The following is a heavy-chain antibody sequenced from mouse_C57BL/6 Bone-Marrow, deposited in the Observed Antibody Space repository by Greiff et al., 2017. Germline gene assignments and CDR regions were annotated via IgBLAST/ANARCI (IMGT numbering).Heavy chain of an antibody. Sequence: EVKLEESGGGLVQPGESLKLSCESNEYEFPSHDMSWVRKTPEKRLELVAAINSDGGSTYYPDTMERRFIISRDNTKKTLYLQMSSLRSEDTALYYCARQGYGSSDWYFDVWGTGTTVTVSS. J-gene: IGHJ1*03. CDR1: EYEFPSHD. V-gene: IGHV5-2*03. CDR2: INSDGGST. D-gene: IGHD1-1*01. CDR3: ARQGYGSSDWYFDV.